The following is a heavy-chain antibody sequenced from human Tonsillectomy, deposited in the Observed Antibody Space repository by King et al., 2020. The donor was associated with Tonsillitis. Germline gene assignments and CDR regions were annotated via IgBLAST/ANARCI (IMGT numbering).Heavy chain of an antibody. Sequence: QLQESGPGLVKPSETLSLTCDVSGYYISSGYYWGWLRQPPGKGLEYIGNMFHTGSSSFNPYLKSRVTIPVDRSKNQFSLRLSTVTASDTAMYYCVRTSRDYGGNTNSFDFWGQGTMVTVSS. CDR1: GYYISSGYY. CDR3: VRTSRDYGGNTNSFDF. CDR2: MFHTGSS. D-gene: IGHD4-23*01. V-gene: IGHV4-38-2*01. J-gene: IGHJ3*01.